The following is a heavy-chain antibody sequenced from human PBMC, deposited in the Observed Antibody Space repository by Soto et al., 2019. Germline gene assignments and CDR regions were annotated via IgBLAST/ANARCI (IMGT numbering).Heavy chain of an antibody. J-gene: IGHJ4*02. Sequence: SETLSLTCAVYGGSFSGYYWSWIRQPPGKGLEWIGEINHSGSTNYNPSLKSRVTISVDTSKNQFSLKLSSVTAADTAVYYCARCASGYYDSSGYYSPYYFDYWGQGTLVTVSS. D-gene: IGHD3-22*01. V-gene: IGHV4-34*01. CDR3: ARCASGYYDSSGYYSPYYFDY. CDR2: INHSGST. CDR1: GGSFSGYY.